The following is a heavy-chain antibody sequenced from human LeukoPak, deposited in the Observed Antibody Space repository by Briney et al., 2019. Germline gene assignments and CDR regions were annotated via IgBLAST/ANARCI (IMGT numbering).Heavy chain of an antibody. J-gene: IGHJ4*02. D-gene: IGHD6-13*01. CDR2: ISSSSSYI. Sequence: AGGSLRLSCAASGFTFSSYSMNWVRQAPGKGLEWGSSISSSSSYIYYADSVKGRFTISRDNAKNSLYLQMNSLRAEDTAVYYCARGKTGYSSSWSLDYWGQGTLVTVSS. CDR1: GFTFSSYS. CDR3: ARGKTGYSSSWSLDY. V-gene: IGHV3-21*01.